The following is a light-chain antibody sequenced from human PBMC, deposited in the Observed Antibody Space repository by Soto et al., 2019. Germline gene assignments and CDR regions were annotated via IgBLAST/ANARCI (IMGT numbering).Light chain of an antibody. Sequence: DIQMTQSPSTLSASVGDRVTITCRASQSISSWLAWYQQKPGKAPQLLIYDASSFESGVPSRFSGSGSWTEVTRTISSLQPDDFATYYCQQYNSYEWTFGQGTKVEIK. V-gene: IGKV1-5*01. CDR1: QSISSW. J-gene: IGKJ1*01. CDR3: QQYNSYEWT. CDR2: DAS.